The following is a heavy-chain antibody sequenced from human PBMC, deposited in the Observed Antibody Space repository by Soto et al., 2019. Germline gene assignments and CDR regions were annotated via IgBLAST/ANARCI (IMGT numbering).Heavy chain of an antibody. CDR2: IYYSGST. Sequence: NPSETLSLTCTVSGGSISSGDYYWSWIRQPPGKGLEWIGYIYYSGSTYYNPSLKSRVTISVDTSKNQFSLKLSSVTAADTAVYYCARGSPDYGDFPFDPWGQGTLVTVSS. J-gene: IGHJ5*02. CDR1: GGSISSGDYY. V-gene: IGHV4-30-4*01. CDR3: ARGSPDYGDFPFDP. D-gene: IGHD4-17*01.